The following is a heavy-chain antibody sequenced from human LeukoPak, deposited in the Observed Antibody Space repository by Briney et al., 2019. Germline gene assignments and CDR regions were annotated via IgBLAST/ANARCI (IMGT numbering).Heavy chain of an antibody. V-gene: IGHV3-30*04. Sequence: GGSLRLSCAASGFTFSSYAMHWVRQAPGKGLEWVAVISYDGSNKYYADSVKGRFTISRDNSKNTLYLQMNSLRAEDTAVYYCAKLFKTSFYYGSGSSDYWGQGTLVTVSS. CDR3: AKLFKTSFYYGSGSSDY. J-gene: IGHJ4*02. CDR1: GFTFSSYA. D-gene: IGHD3-10*01. CDR2: ISYDGSNK.